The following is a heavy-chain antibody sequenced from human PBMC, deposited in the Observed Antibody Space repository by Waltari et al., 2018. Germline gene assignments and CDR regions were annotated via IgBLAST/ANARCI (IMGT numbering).Heavy chain of an antibody. D-gene: IGHD3-16*01. CDR1: GLSLITPGMR. CDR3: ARIDPLGAFDI. V-gene: IGHV2-70*04. CDR2: IDWDNDK. J-gene: IGHJ3*02. Sequence: QVTLKESGPAVVQPTQTLTLTCDFSGLSLITPGMRATWVRQPPGKALEWLARIDWDNDKFYSPSLETRLTISKDISKNEVVLTVTNMDPADTATYYCARIDPLGAFDIWGQGIMVTVSS.